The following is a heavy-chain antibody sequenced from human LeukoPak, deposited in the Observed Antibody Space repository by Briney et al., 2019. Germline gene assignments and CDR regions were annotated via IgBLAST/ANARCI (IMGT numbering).Heavy chain of an antibody. CDR2: IIPFYGIT. Sequence: GASVKVFCKASGGTFGTYAITWVRQAPGKGLEWMGGIIPFYGITNYAEKFQGRVTITADKSTNTAYMEVDSLKSEDSAMYFCARCIQLERRGEYYYYYGMDVWGRGTTVTVSS. CDR3: ARCIQLERRGEYYYYYGMDV. D-gene: IGHD1-1*01. J-gene: IGHJ6*04. CDR1: GGTFGTYA. V-gene: IGHV1-69*10.